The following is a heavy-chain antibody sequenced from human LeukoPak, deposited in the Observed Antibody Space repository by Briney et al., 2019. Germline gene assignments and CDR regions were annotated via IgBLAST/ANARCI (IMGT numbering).Heavy chain of an antibody. D-gene: IGHD6-19*01. V-gene: IGHV3-23*01. CDR2: ISASGGAT. Sequence: GGSLRLSCAVSGFTFTSHAMNWVRQAPGQGLEWVSVISASGGATHYAESVKGRFIVSRDNSKNTLSLQMNSLRAEDTAVYYCANGAVAGGWYYFDYWGQGTPVTVSS. CDR1: GFTFTSHA. CDR3: ANGAVAGGWYYFDY. J-gene: IGHJ4*02.